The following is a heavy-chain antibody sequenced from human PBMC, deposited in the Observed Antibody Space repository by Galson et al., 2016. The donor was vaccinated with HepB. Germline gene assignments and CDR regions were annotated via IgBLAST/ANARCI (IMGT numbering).Heavy chain of an antibody. V-gene: IGHV1-18*01. D-gene: IGHD6-13*01. CDR1: GNTFTSYG. J-gene: IGHJ4*02. Sequence: SVKVSCKASGNTFTSYGISWVRQAPGQGLEWMGWISPYNGNTNYAQNVQGRVTLTTDTSTSTAYMDLRSLRADDTAVYYCARGLGRFSSSCPRGDNWGQGTLITVSS. CDR2: ISPYNGNT. CDR3: ARGLGRFSSSCPRGDN.